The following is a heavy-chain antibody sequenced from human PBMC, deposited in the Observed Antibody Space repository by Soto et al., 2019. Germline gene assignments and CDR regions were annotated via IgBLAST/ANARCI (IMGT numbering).Heavy chain of an antibody. V-gene: IGHV1-3*05. CDR1: GYTFTSYA. CDR2: INAGNGNT. J-gene: IGHJ4*02. D-gene: IGHD3-10*01. CDR3: ARGGPPIDY. Sequence: QVQLVQSGAEEKKPGASVKVSCKASGYTFTSYAMNWVRQAPGQRLEWMGWINAGNGNTKYSQKFQGRVTITRDTSASKAYMELSSLRSEDTAVYYCARGGPPIDYWGQGTLVTVSS.